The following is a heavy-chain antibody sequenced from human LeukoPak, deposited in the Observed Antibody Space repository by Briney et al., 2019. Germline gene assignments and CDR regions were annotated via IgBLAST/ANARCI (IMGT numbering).Heavy chain of an antibody. CDR3: ARAQDDDYYDSSGYSTLYYFDY. J-gene: IGHJ4*02. V-gene: IGHV1-18*01. CDR1: GYTFTSYD. Sequence: GASVKVSCKASGYTFTSYDINWVRQAPGQGLEWMGWISAYNGNTNYAQKLQGRVTMTTDTSTSTAYMELRSLRSDDTAVYYCARAQDDDYYDSSGYSTLYYFDYWGQGTLVTVSS. D-gene: IGHD3-22*01. CDR2: ISAYNGNT.